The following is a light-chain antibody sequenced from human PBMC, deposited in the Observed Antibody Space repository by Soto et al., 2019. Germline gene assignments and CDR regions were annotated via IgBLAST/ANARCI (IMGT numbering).Light chain of an antibody. Sequence: QSALTQPRSVSGSPGQSVTISCTGTSSDVGGYNYVSWYQQHPGKAPKLMIYDVSKRPSGVPDRFSGSKSGNTASLTIPGLQAEDEADYYCRSYAGSYTFVFGTGTKLTVL. J-gene: IGLJ1*01. V-gene: IGLV2-11*01. CDR3: RSYAGSYTFV. CDR1: SSDVGGYNY. CDR2: DVS.